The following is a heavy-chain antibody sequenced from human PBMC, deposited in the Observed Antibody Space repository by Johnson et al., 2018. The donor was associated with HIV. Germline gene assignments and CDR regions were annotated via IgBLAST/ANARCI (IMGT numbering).Heavy chain of an antibody. V-gene: IGHV3-9*01. CDR2: ISWNSGSI. J-gene: IGHJ3*02. CDR3: AKGWIVGATKGEVDAFDI. Sequence: LVESGGGVVQPGRSLRLSCAASGFTFDDYAMHWVRQAPGKGLAWVSGISWNSGSIGYADSVMGRFTISRDNAKNSLYLQMNSLRAEDTALYYCAKGWIVGATKGEVDAFDIWGQGTMVTVSS. D-gene: IGHD1-26*01. CDR1: GFTFDDYA.